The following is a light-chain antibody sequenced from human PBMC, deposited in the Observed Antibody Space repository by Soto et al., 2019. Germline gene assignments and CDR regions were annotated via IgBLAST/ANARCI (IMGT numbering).Light chain of an antibody. CDR1: QTISSW. V-gene: IGKV1-5*03. CDR3: QHYTSYSEA. CDR2: KAS. J-gene: IGKJ1*01. Sequence: IQMTQSPSTLSGSVGDRVTITCRASQTISSWLAWYQQKPGKAPKLLIYKASTLKSGVPSRFSGSGSGTEFTLTISRLQPDDFATYYCQHYTSYSEASGHRTKADI.